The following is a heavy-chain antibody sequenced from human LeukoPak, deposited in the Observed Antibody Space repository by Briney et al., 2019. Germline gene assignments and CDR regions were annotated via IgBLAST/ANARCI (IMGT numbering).Heavy chain of an antibody. V-gene: IGHV4-39*07. CDR2: IYYSGST. Sequence: SETLSLTCTVSGGSISSSSYYWGWIRQPPGKGLEWIGSIYYSGSTYYNPSLKSRVTISVDTSKNQFSLKLSSVTAADTAVYYCARVRYYYDSSGYSRGRTRWFDPWGQGTLVTASS. J-gene: IGHJ5*02. CDR3: ARVRYYYDSSGYSRGRTRWFDP. CDR1: GGSISSSSYY. D-gene: IGHD3-22*01.